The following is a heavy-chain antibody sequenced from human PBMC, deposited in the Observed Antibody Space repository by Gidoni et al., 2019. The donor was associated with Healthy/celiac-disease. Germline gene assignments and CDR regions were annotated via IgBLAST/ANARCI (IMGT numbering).Heavy chain of an antibody. CDR2: IIPIFGTA. D-gene: IGHD6-13*01. CDR3: ASSIAAAGSNYYYYYMDV. V-gene: IGHV1-69*06. CDR1: GGTFSRYA. J-gene: IGHJ6*03. Sequence: QVQLVQSGAEVTKPGSSVQVSCKASGGTFSRYALSWVRQAPGQGREWMGGIIPIFGTANYAQKFQGRVTITADKSTSTAYMELSSLRSEDTAVYYCASSIAAAGSNYYYYYMDVWGKGTTVTVSS.